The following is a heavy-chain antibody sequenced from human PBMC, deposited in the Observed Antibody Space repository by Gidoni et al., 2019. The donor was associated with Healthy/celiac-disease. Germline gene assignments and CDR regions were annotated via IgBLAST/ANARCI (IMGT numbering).Heavy chain of an antibody. J-gene: IGHJ3*02. D-gene: IGHD3-22*01. CDR1: GRSISSSSYY. CDR2: IYYSGST. CDR3: ARRNYYDKRGAFDI. V-gene: IGHV4-39*01. Sequence: QLQLQESGPGLVKLSETLSLTCTVTGRSISSSSYYWGWIRQPPGKGLEWIGSIYYSGSTYYNPSLKSRVTISVDTSKNQFSLKLSSVTAADTAVYYCARRNYYDKRGAFDIWGQGTMVTVSS.